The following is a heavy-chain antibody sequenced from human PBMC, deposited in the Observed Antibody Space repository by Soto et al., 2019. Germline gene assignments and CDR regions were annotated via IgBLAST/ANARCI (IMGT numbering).Heavy chain of an antibody. D-gene: IGHD6-13*01. Sequence: QVQLVQSGAEVKKPGASVKVSCKASEDTFTRYVIHWVRQAPGQRLEWMGWINAGNGNTKYSQNFQGRVTITRDASASTASMELSSLRSQDTAVYYCATSTIDTSTWKQYFYGMDVWGQGSTVTVSS. CDR1: EDTFTRYV. V-gene: IGHV1-3*01. J-gene: IGHJ6*02. CDR3: ATSTIDTSTWKQYFYGMDV. CDR2: INAGNGNT.